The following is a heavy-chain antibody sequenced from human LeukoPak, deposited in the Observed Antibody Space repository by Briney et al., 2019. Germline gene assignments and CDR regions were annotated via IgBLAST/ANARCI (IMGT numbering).Heavy chain of an antibody. CDR3: ARSYLKMASAS. J-gene: IGHJ5*02. D-gene: IGHD3-10*01. V-gene: IGHV3-7*01. CDR2: INQDGSEK. CDR1: GFTVSTNY. Sequence: GGSLRLSCAASGFTVSTNYMNWVRQAPGKGLEWVANINQDGSEKYYVDSVKGRFTISRDNAKNSLYLQMNSLRAEDTAIYYCARSYLKMASASWGQGTLVTVSS.